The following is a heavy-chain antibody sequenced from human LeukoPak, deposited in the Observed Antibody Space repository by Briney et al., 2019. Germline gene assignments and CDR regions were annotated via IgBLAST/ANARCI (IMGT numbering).Heavy chain of an antibody. CDR3: ARGASRGAYVS. CDR2: MNPNSGNA. V-gene: IGHV1-8*01. J-gene: IGHJ4*02. Sequence: AASVKVSCKASGYTFTSYDINWVRQATGQGLEWMGWMNPNSGNAGYAQKFQGGVTMTRNTSISTAYMVLSSLRSEDTAVYYCARGASRGAYVSWGQGTLVTVSS. CDR1: GYTFTSYD. D-gene: IGHD4-17*01.